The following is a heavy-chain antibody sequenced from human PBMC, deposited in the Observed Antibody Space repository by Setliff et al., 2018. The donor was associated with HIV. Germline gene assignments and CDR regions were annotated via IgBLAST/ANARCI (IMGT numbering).Heavy chain of an antibody. D-gene: IGHD3-3*01. CDR3: ARIRRRITIFGVVTDYGMDV. J-gene: IGHJ6*02. CDR1: GFSLTTVGG. CDR2: IYWDDDK. Sequence: SGPTLVNPTQTLTLTCTFSGFSLTTVGGVGWIRQPPGKALEWLALIYWDDDKRYSPSLNSRLTITKDTSKNQVVLTMTNMDPVDTATYYCARIRRRITIFGVVTDYGMDVWGQGTTVTVSS. V-gene: IGHV2-5*02.